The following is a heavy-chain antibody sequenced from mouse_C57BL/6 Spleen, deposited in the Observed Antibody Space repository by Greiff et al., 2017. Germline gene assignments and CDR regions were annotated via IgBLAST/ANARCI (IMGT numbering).Heavy chain of an antibody. CDR2: ISSGGSYT. Sequence: DVKLQESGGDLVKPGGSLKLSCAASGFTFSSYGMSWVRQTPDKRLEWVATISSGGSYTYYPDSVKGRFTISRDNAKNTLYLQMSSLKSEDTAMYYCAREGDYSNYFDYWGQGTTLTVSS. CDR3: AREGDYSNYFDY. D-gene: IGHD2-5*01. V-gene: IGHV5-6*02. CDR1: GFTFSSYG. J-gene: IGHJ2*01.